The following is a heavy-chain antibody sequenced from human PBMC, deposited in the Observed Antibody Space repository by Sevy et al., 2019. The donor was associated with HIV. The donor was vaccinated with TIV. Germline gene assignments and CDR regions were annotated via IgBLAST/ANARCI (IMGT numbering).Heavy chain of an antibody. CDR3: ARPETSSYYYDSSGYIAFDI. Sequence: GESLKISCKGSGYSFTSYWIGWVRQMPGKGLEWMGIIYPGDSDTRYSPSFQGQVPISADKSISTAYLQWSSLKASDTAMYYCARPETSSYYYDSSGYIAFDIWGQGTMVTVSS. V-gene: IGHV5-51*01. CDR1: GYSFTSYW. J-gene: IGHJ3*02. D-gene: IGHD3-22*01. CDR2: IYPGDSDT.